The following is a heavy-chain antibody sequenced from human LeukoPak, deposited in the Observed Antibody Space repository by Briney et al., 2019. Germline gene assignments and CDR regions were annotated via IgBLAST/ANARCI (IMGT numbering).Heavy chain of an antibody. Sequence: SETLSLTCAVYGASSNTYYWTWIRQSPDKGLEWIGEVKHDGDTNVNPSLRSRVVMSVDASKNQFSLKMTSVTAADTAIYFCARGPVALPNDRLSLFFDFWGQGTLVTVSS. CDR2: VKHDGDT. V-gene: IGHV4-34*01. J-gene: IGHJ5*01. CDR1: GASSNTYY. D-gene: IGHD2-8*01. CDR3: ARGPVALPNDRLSLFFDF.